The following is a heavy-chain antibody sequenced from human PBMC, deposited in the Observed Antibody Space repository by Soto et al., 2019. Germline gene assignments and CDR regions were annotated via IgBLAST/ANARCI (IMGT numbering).Heavy chain of an antibody. CDR3: ARRSSGWYFDY. Sequence: EVQLLESEGGLVQPGGSLRLSCAASGFTFSGYAMNWVRQAPGKGLEWGSVISGSGDSTYYADSVKGRFTISRDNSKNTLYLQMNSLRAEDTAVYYCARRSSGWYFDYWSQGTLVTVSS. D-gene: IGHD6-19*01. J-gene: IGHJ4*02. CDR1: GFTFSGYA. CDR2: ISGSGDST. V-gene: IGHV3-23*01.